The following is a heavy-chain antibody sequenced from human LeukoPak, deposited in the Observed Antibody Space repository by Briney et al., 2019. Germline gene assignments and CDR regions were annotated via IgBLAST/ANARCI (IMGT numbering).Heavy chain of an antibody. J-gene: IGHJ6*03. CDR1: GFTFSSYE. CDR3: AKSVYYYYYMDV. V-gene: IGHV3-23*01. D-gene: IGHD5/OR15-5a*01. CDR2: ISGSGGST. Sequence: GGSLRLSCAASGFTFSSYEMNWVRQAPGKGLEWVSVISGSGGSTYYADSVKGRFTISRDNSKNTLYLQMNSLRAEDTALYYCAKSVYYYYYMDVWGKGTTVTVSS.